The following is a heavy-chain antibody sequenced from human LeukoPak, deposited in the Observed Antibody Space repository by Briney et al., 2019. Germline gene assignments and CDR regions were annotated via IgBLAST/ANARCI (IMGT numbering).Heavy chain of an antibody. CDR1: GYTFTSYD. V-gene: IGHV1-8*01. Sequence: ASVKVSCKASGYTFTSYDINWVRQATGQGLEWMGLMNPNSGNTGYAQKFQGRVTMTRNTSISTAYMELSSLRSEDTAVYYCARMRQPLYYYDGMDVWGQGTTVTVSS. CDR3: ARMRQPLYYYDGMDV. CDR2: MNPNSGNT. J-gene: IGHJ6*02. D-gene: IGHD6-13*01.